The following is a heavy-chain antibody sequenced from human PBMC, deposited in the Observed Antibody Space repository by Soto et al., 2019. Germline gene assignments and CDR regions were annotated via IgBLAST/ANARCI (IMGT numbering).Heavy chain of an antibody. J-gene: IGHJ5*02. CDR3: ARGHSTDNWFDP. V-gene: IGHV4-34*01. CDR1: GGSFSGYY. CDR2: INHSGST. Sequence: SETLSLTCAVYGGSFSGYYWSWIRQPPGKGLEWIGEINHSGSTNYNPSLKSRVTISVDTSKNQFSLKLSSVTAADTAVYYCARGHSTDNWFDPWGQGTLVTVSS.